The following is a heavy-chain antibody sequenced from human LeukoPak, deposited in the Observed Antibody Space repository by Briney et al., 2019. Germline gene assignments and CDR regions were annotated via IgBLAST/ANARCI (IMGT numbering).Heavy chain of an antibody. CDR2: IYYSGST. Sequence: SETLSLTCTVSGGSISSSGYYWGWIRQPPGKGLEWIASIYYSGSTYYNPSLKSRVTISVDTSKNQLCLKLSSLTAADTAVYYCARHEYSGSYYGLSWFDPWGQGTLVTVSS. CDR1: GGSISSSGYY. D-gene: IGHD1-26*01. J-gene: IGHJ5*02. V-gene: IGHV4-39*01. CDR3: ARHEYSGSYYGLSWFDP.